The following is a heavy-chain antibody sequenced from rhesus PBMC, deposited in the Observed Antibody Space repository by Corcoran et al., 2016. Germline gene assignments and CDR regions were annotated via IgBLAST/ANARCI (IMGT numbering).Heavy chain of an antibody. J-gene: IGHJ4*01. D-gene: IGHD6-25*01. CDR3: AILGRAAAGDFDY. CDR2: IEYFRGNN. CDR1: GLTFSSYG. Sequence: EVQLVESGGGLVQPGGSLRRSCAAAGLTFSSYGLHWVRQAPGKGREWVSAIEYFRGNNYYADSVKGRFTIPRDNLKNTLSLQRNSLRAEDTAVYYCAILGRAAAGDFDYWGQGGLVTVSS. V-gene: IGHV3S5*01.